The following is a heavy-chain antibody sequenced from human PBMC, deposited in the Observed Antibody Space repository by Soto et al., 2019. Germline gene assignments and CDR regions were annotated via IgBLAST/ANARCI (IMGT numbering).Heavy chain of an antibody. D-gene: IGHD1-26*01. CDR3: AKDLGSEVGAICAFDI. CDR1: GFTFSSYA. V-gene: IGHV3-23*01. Sequence: EVQLLESGGGLVQPGGSLRLSCAASGFTFSSYAMSWVRQAPGKGLEWVSAISGSGGSTYYADSVKGRFTISRDNSKNTLYLQMNSLSAEDTAVYYCAKDLGSEVGAICAFDIWGQGTMVTVSS. J-gene: IGHJ3*02. CDR2: ISGSGGST.